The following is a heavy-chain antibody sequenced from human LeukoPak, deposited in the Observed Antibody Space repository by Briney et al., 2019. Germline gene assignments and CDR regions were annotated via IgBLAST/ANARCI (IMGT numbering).Heavy chain of an antibody. CDR3: ARGQKGGYFDY. D-gene: IGHD3-16*01. Sequence: SETLSLTCTVSGGSISSYYWSWIRQPPGKGLEWIGYIYYSGSTNYNPSLKSRVTISVDTSKNQFSLKLSSVTAADTAVYYCARGQKGGYFDYWGQGTLVTVSS. V-gene: IGHV4-59*01. CDR1: GGSISSYY. CDR2: IYYSGST. J-gene: IGHJ4*02.